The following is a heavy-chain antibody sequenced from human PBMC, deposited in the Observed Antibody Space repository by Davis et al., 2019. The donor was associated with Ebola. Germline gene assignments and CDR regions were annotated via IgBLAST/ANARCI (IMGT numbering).Heavy chain of an antibody. J-gene: IGHJ6*02. D-gene: IGHD3-10*01. CDR3: ARGGLLWFRELLDPYYYYGMDV. CDR2: ISAYNGNT. Sequence: AASVKVSCKASGYTFTSYGISWVRQAPGQGLEWMGWISAYNGNTNYAQKFQGRVTITADESTSTAYMGLSSLRSDDTAVYYCARGGLLWFRELLDPYYYYGMDVWGQGTTVTVSS. V-gene: IGHV1-18*01. CDR1: GYTFTSYG.